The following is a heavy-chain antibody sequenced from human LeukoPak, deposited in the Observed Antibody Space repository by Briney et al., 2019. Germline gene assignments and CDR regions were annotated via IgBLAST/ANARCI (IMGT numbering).Heavy chain of an antibody. CDR3: ARNEAAAAGKGLSSEGARSHGARKNYMDV. J-gene: IGHJ6*03. D-gene: IGHD6-13*01. V-gene: IGHV4-30-2*01. CDR2: IYHTGHT. CDR1: GGSISSGDYS. Sequence: SQTLSLTCAVSGGSISSGDYSWNWIRQPPGKGLEWIGYIYHTGHTFYNPSLKSRVTISVDTSKNQFSLKLSSVTAADTAVYYCARNEAAAAGKGLSSEGARSHGARKNYMDVWGKGTTVTVSS.